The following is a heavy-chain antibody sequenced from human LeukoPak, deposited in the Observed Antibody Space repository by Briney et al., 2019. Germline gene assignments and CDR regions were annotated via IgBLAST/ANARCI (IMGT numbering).Heavy chain of an antibody. CDR1: GFTFNTYA. V-gene: IGHV3-30-3*01. CDR3: ARAPSSSWHRFDS. CDR2: ISYDGSHQ. D-gene: IGHD6-13*01. J-gene: IGHJ4*02. Sequence: GGSLRLSCAASGFTFNTYAMHWVRQAPDKGLEWVAVISYDGSHQSYADSVKGRFTISRDNSKNTLSLEMNNVRVEDSSVYYCARAPSSSWHRFDSWGQGTLPTVSS.